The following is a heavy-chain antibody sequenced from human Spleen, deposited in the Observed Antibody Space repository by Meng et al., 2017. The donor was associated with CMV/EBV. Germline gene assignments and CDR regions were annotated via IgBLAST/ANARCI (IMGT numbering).Heavy chain of an antibody. D-gene: IGHD6-13*01. V-gene: IGHV3-66*02. Sequence: GESLKISCATSGFTVSSSYMHWVRQAPGKGMEWVSLIYTDGSTSYADFVRGRFTISRDTSKNTLYLQMNSLRADDTAMYYCARDLPSSGYRNGMDVWGQGTTVTVSS. CDR1: GFTVSSSY. J-gene: IGHJ6*02. CDR3: ARDLPSSGYRNGMDV. CDR2: IYTDGST.